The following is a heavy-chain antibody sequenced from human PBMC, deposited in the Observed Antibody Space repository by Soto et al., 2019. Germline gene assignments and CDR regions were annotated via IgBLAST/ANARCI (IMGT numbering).Heavy chain of an antibody. V-gene: IGHV1-69*13. CDR2: IIPIFGTA. Sequence: SVKVSCKASGGTFSSYAISWVRRAPGQGLEWMGGIIPIFGTANYAQKFQGRVTITADESTSTAYMELSSLRSEDTAVYYCARGWSGRPYYGMDVWGQGTTVTVSS. J-gene: IGHJ6*02. CDR1: GGTFSSYA. D-gene: IGHD3-10*01. CDR3: ARGWSGRPYYGMDV.